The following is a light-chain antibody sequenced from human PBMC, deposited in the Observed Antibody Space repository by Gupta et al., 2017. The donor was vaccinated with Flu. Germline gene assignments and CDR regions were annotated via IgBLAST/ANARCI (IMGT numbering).Light chain of an antibody. V-gene: IGKV1-5*03. CDR3: QQYSSYWT. CDR1: QSISSW. J-gene: IGKJ1*01. Sequence: DIQMTQSPSTLSASVGDSVTITCRASQSISSWLAWYQQKPGKAPKLIIYQASRVGRGVTFCFGGGGDAKDFTRTSSRRQYDASAHYYIQQYSSYWTFGQGTKVEIK. CDR2: QAS.